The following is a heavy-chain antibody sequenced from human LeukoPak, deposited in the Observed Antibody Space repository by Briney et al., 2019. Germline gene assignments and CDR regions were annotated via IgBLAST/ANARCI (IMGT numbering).Heavy chain of an antibody. D-gene: IGHD3-16*01. Sequence: ASVKVSCKVSRYTLTELSMHWVRQAPGQGLEWMGWINPNSGGTNYAQKFQGRVTMTRDTSISTAYMELSRLRSDDTAVYYCARTGSLFGYYYYYYGMDVWGQGTTVTVSS. V-gene: IGHV1-2*02. CDR3: ARTGSLFGYYYYYYGMDV. CDR2: INPNSGGT. J-gene: IGHJ6*02. CDR1: RYTLTELS.